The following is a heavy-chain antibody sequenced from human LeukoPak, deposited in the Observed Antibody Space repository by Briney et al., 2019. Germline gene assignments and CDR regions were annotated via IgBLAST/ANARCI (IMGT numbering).Heavy chain of an antibody. CDR1: GSTFSSYA. V-gene: IGHV3-23*01. D-gene: IGHD3-22*01. CDR2: ISGSGGGT. Sequence: GGSLRLSCAAAGSTFSSYAMNWVRQAPGKGLEWVSAISGSGGGTYYADSVKGRFTISRDNSKNTLYLQMSSLRAEDTAVYYCAKGLLTYYYDGSGYPDYFDYWGQGTLVTVSS. J-gene: IGHJ4*02. CDR3: AKGLLTYYYDGSGYPDYFDY.